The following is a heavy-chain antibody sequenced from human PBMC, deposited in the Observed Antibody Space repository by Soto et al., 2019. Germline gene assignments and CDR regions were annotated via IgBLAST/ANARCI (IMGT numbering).Heavy chain of an antibody. D-gene: IGHD2-15*01. V-gene: IGHV4-31*03. CDR3: ARELASVVAASVGGMDV. CDR1: GGSISSGGYY. J-gene: IGHJ6*02. Sequence: PSETLSLTCTVSGGSISSGGYYWSWIRQHPGKGLEWIGYIYYSGSTYYNPSLKSRVTISVDTSKNQFSLKLSSVTAADTAVYYCARELASVVAASVGGMDVWGQGTTVTVSS. CDR2: IYYSGST.